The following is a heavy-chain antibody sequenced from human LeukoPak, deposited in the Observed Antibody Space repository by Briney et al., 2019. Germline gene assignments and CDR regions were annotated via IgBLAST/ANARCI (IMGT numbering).Heavy chain of an antibody. Sequence: GRSLRLSCAASGFTFSSYAMHWVRQAPGKGLEWVAVISYDGSNKYYADSVKGRFTISRDNSKNTLYLQMNSLRAEDTAVYYCARNSGPTYDAFDIWGQGTMVTVSS. CDR2: ISYDGSNK. CDR1: GFTFSSYA. D-gene: IGHD1-26*01. J-gene: IGHJ3*02. CDR3: ARNSGPTYDAFDI. V-gene: IGHV3-30-3*01.